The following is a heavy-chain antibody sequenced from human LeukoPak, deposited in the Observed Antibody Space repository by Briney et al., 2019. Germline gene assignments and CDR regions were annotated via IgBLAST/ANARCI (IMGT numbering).Heavy chain of an antibody. CDR3: ARDRITSDY. Sequence: GGSLRLSCAASGFTFSSYSMNWVRQAPGKGLEWVANIKQDGSEKYYVDSVKGRFTISRDNAKNSLYLQMNSLRAEDTAVYYCARDRITSDYWGQGTLVTVSS. CDR1: GFTFSSYS. J-gene: IGHJ4*02. V-gene: IGHV3-7*01. D-gene: IGHD3-16*01. CDR2: IKQDGSEK.